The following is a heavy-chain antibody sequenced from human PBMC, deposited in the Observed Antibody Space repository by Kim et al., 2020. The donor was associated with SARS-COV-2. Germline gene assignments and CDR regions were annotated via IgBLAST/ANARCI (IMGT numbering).Heavy chain of an antibody. J-gene: IGHJ2*01. D-gene: IGHD4-17*01. CDR3: ARHAQKYGDHGANWYFDL. V-gene: IGHV4-39*01. CDR1: GGSISSSSYY. CDR2: IYYSGST. Sequence: SETLSLTCTVSGGSISSSSYYWGWIRQPPGKGLEWIGSIYYSGSTYYNPSLKSRVTISVDTSKNQFSLKLSSVTAADTAVYYCARHAQKYGDHGANWYFDLWGRGTLVTVSS.